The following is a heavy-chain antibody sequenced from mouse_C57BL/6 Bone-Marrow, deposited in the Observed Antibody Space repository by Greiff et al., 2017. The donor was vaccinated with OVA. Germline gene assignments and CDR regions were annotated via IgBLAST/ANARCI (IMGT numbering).Heavy chain of an antibody. CDR1: GYTFTDYY. D-gene: IGHD2-1*01. CDR2: INPNNGGT. V-gene: IGHV1-26*01. Sequence: EVQLQQSGPELVKPGASVKISCKASGYTFTDYYMNWVKQSHGKGLEWIGDINPNNGGTSYNQKFKGKATLTADKSSSTAYMQLSSLTSEDSAVYCCARRALLGFAYWGQGTLVTVSA. J-gene: IGHJ3*01. CDR3: ARRALLGFAY.